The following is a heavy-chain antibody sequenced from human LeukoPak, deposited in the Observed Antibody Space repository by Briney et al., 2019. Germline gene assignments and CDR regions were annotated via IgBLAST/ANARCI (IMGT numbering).Heavy chain of an antibody. V-gene: IGHV1-18*01. CDR3: ATATQPRGYFLH. J-gene: IGHJ1*01. D-gene: IGHD2-2*01. CDR1: GYTFTTYS. Sequence: ASVKVSCRASGYTFTTYSLAWVRQAPGQSLEWMGWISVNNGGTNYAQSFQDRVTLTRDTSTNTAYLELRSLRSDDTAIIYCATATQPRGYFLHWGQGTLVTVSS. CDR2: ISVNNGGT.